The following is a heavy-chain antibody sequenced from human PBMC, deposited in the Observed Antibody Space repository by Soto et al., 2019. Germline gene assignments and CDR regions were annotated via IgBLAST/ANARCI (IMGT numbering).Heavy chain of an antibody. Sequence: SETLSLTCTVSGGSISSSSYYWGWIRQPPGKGLEWIGSIYYSGSTYYNPSLKSRVTISVDTSKNQFSLKLSSVTAADTAVYYCARQIVEWFGEFTVGWFDPWGQGTLVTVSS. CDR2: IYYSGST. CDR3: ARQIVEWFGEFTVGWFDP. D-gene: IGHD3-10*01. CDR1: GGSISSSSYY. V-gene: IGHV4-39*01. J-gene: IGHJ5*02.